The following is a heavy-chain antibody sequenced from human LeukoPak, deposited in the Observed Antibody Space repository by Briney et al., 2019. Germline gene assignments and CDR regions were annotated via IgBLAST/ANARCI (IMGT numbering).Heavy chain of an antibody. CDR3: ARDYGGSSPFDY. CDR2: ISSSGSDI. D-gene: IGHD4-23*01. Sequence: GGSLRLSCAASGFTFSRYVMSWVRQAPGKGLEWVSYISSSGSDIYYADSVKGRFTISRDNAKNSLYLHMNSLRAEDTAVYYCARDYGGSSPFDYWGQGTLVTVSS. V-gene: IGHV3-48*03. CDR1: GFTFSRYV. J-gene: IGHJ4*02.